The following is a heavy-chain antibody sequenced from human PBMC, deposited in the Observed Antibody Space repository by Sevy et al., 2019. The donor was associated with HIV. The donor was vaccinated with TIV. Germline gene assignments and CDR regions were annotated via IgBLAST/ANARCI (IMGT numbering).Heavy chain of an antibody. CDR2: IYYSGRS. CDR3: AGAYSNYYYAMDV. Sequence: SETLSLTCTVSGTSISGYYWSWIRQPPGKGLEWIGYIYYSGRSDYNPSLKSRVTISEDTSKNQFSLKLSSVTAADTAVYYCAGAYSNYYYAMDVWGQGTTVTVSS. CDR1: GTSISGYY. D-gene: IGHD4-4*01. J-gene: IGHJ6*02. V-gene: IGHV4-59*01.